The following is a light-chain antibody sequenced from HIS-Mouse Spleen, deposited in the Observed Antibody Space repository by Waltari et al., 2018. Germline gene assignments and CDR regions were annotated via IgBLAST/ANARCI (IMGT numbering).Light chain of an antibody. CDR1: ALPKKY. CDR3: YSTDSSGNHVV. CDR2: EDS. Sequence: SYELTQPPSVSVSPGQTARITCSGDALPKKYAYWYQQKSGQAPGLVIHEDSKRPSGIPGRFSGSSSWTMSTLTISGAQVEDEADYYCYSTDSSGNHVVFGGGTKLTVL. V-gene: IGLV3-10*01. J-gene: IGLJ2*01.